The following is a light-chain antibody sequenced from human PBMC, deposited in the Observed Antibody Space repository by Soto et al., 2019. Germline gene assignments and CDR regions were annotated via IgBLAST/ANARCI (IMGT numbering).Light chain of an antibody. CDR2: DAS. J-gene: IGKJ1*01. V-gene: IGKV3-11*01. CDR3: QQRSNWPPT. Sequence: EIVLTQSPATLSLSPGERATLSCRARQSVSSYLAWYQQKPGQAPRLLIYDASNRATGIPARFSGSGSATDFTLTISSLEPEDFAVYYCQQRSNWPPTFGQGTTVEIK. CDR1: QSVSSY.